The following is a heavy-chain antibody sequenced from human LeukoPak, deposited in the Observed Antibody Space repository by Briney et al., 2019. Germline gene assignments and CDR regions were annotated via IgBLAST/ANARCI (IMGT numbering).Heavy chain of an antibody. D-gene: IGHD4-17*01. V-gene: IGHV4-59*01. Sequence: SETLFLTCTVSGDSISSCYWSWIRQPPGKELEWIGYIYYSGSTNYNPSLKSRVTISVDTSKNQFSLKLSSVTAADTAVYYCARVSYGDGIDYWGQGTLVTVSS. CDR1: GDSISSCY. CDR3: ARVSYGDGIDY. CDR2: IYYSGST. J-gene: IGHJ4*02.